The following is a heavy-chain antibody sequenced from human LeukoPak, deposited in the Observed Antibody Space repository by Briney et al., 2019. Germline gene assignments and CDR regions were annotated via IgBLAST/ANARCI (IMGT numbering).Heavy chain of an antibody. V-gene: IGHV3-23*01. CDR2: ISGSGGST. CDR3: SEEPNGDYISAFGP. J-gene: IGHJ5*02. D-gene: IGHD4-17*01. CDR1: GFTFSSYA. Sequence: GGSLRLSCAASGFTFSSYAMSWVRQAPGKGLEWVSAISGSGGSTYYADSVKGRFTISRDNSKNTLYLQMNSLRAEDTAVYYCSEEPNGDYISAFGPWGQGTLVNVSS.